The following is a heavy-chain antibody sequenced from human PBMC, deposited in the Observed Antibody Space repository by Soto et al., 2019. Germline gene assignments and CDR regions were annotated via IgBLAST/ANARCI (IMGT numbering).Heavy chain of an antibody. V-gene: IGHV4-39*01. CDR1: GGSISSSSYY. Sequence: KASETLSLTCTVSGGSISSSSYYWGWIRQPPGKGLEWIGSIYYSGSTYYNPSLKSRVTISVDTSKNQFSLKLSSVTAADTAVYYCARQFGGSSWNPFDYWGQGTLVTVSS. J-gene: IGHJ4*02. CDR2: IYYSGST. D-gene: IGHD6-13*01. CDR3: ARQFGGSSWNPFDY.